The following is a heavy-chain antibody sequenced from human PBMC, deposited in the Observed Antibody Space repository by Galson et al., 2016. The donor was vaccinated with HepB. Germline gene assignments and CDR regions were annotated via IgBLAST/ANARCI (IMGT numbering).Heavy chain of an antibody. J-gene: IGHJ4*02. CDR3: ARVRAVAGHFDF. Sequence: CAISGDSVSSNSAAWNWIRLSPSRGLEWLGRTYYRSKWYNDYALSVKSRITINPDTSKNQFSLHLNSVTPDDTAVYFCARVRAVAGHFDFWGQGTLVTVPS. V-gene: IGHV6-1*01. CDR2: TYYRSKWYN. CDR1: GDSVSSNSAA. D-gene: IGHD6-19*01.